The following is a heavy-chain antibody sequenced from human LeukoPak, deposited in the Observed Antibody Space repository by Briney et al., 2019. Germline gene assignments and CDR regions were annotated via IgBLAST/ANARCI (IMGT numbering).Heavy chain of an antibody. CDR1: GFTFSSYA. V-gene: IGHV3-30-3*01. CDR3: ARTNSGYSSSWYYYYYGMDV. Sequence: PGGSLRLSCAASGFTFSSYAMHWVRQAPGKGLEWVAVISYDGSNKYYADSVKGRFTISRDNSKNTLYLQMNSLRAEDTAVYYCARTNSGYSSSWYYYYYGMDVWGQGTTVTVSS. J-gene: IGHJ6*02. D-gene: IGHD6-13*01. CDR2: ISYDGSNK.